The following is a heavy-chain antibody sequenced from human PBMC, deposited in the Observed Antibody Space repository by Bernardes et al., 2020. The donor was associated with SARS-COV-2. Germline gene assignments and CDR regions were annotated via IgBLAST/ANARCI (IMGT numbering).Heavy chain of an antibody. CDR3: ARGGGNSPLYLP. CDR2: ISPYNGNT. CDR1: GYTFTSFG. D-gene: IGHD1-1*01. J-gene: IGHJ1*01. V-gene: IGHV1-18*04. Sequence: ASVKVSCKASGYTFTSFGISWVRQAPGEGLEWMGWISPYNGNTNSAQKFQGRVTMTTDASTSTAYMELRSLNSDDTAFYYCARGGGNSPLYLPWGQGTLVIVST.